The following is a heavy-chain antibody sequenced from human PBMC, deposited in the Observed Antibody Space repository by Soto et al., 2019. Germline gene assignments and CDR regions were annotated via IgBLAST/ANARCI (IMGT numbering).Heavy chain of an antibody. V-gene: IGHV3-30*18. D-gene: IGHD1-26*01. CDR2: ISYDGSNK. Sequence: QVQLVESGGGVVQPGRSLRLSCAASGFTFSSYGMHWVRQAPGKGLEWVAVISYDGSNKYYADSVKGRFPISRDNSKNTTYLQMNSLRAEDTAVYYCAKDRAVGATLYYYGMDVWGQGTTVTVSS. CDR1: GFTFSSYG. CDR3: AKDRAVGATLYYYGMDV. J-gene: IGHJ6*02.